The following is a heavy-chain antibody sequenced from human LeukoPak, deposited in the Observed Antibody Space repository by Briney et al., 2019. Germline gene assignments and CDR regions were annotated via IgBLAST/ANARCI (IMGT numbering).Heavy chain of an antibody. CDR3: AREDIVVVPAATGYMDV. J-gene: IGHJ6*03. Sequence: GGSLRLSCAASGFTYSSYSMNWVRQAPGKGLEWVSSISSSSSYIYYADSVKGRFTISRDNAKNSLYLQMNSLRAEDTAVYYCAREDIVVVPAATGYMDVWAKGPRSPSP. D-gene: IGHD2-2*01. V-gene: IGHV3-21*01. CDR2: ISSSSSYI. CDR1: GFTYSSYS.